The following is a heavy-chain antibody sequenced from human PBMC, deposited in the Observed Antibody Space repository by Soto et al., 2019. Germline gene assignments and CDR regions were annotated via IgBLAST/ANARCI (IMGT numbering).Heavy chain of an antibody. CDR1: GFTFSSYS. V-gene: IGHV3-21*01. CDR3: ARTGGSSRGPFDY. CDR2: ISSSSSYI. Sequence: GSLRLSCAASGFTFSSYSMNWVRQAPGKGLEWVSSISSSSSYIYYADSVKGRFTISRDNAKNSLYLQMNSLRAEDTAVYYCARTGGSSRGPFDYWGQGTLVTVSS. J-gene: IGHJ4*02. D-gene: IGHD6-6*01.